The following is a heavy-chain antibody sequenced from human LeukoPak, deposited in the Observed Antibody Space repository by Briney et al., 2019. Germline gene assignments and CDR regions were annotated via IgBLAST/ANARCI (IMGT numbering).Heavy chain of an antibody. Sequence: GGSLRLSCAASGFTFSNYWMSWVRQAPGKGLEWVANIKRDGSEKYYVDSVKGRFTISRDNAKNSLYLQMNSLRAEDTAVYYCAGPKGGNAAIDIWGQGTMVTVSS. CDR3: AGPKGGNAAIDI. CDR2: IKRDGSEK. CDR1: GFTFSNYW. D-gene: IGHD4-23*01. J-gene: IGHJ3*02. V-gene: IGHV3-7*01.